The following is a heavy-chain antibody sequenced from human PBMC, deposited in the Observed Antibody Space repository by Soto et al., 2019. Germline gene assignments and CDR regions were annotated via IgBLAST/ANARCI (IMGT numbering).Heavy chain of an antibody. CDR2: IIPIFGTA. CDR3: ARDRGGNYDFWSGPKYCYYGMDV. J-gene: IGHJ6*02. D-gene: IGHD3-3*01. CDR1: GGTFSSYA. V-gene: IGHV1-69*13. Sequence: GASVKVSCKASGGTFSSYAISWVRQAPGQGLEWMGGIIPIFGTANYAQKFQGRVTITADESTSTAYMELSSLRSEDTAVYYCARDRGGNYDFWSGPKYCYYGMDVWGQGTTVTVS.